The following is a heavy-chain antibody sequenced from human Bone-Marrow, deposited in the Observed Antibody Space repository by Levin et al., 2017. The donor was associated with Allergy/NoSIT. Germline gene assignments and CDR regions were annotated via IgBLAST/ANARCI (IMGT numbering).Heavy chain of an antibody. J-gene: IGHJ4*02. CDR2: ISYDGSNK. CDR3: ARDLGSGWANYYFDY. V-gene: IGHV3-30*04. Sequence: PGGSLRLSCAASGFTFSSYAMHWVRQAPGKGLEWVAVISYDGSNKYYADSVKGRFTISRDNSKNTLYLQMNSLRAEDTAVYYCARDLGSGWANYYFDYWGQGTLVTVSS. CDR1: GFTFSSYA. D-gene: IGHD6-19*01.